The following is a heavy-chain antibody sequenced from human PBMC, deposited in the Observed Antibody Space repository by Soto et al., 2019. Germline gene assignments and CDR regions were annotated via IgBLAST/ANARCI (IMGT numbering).Heavy chain of an antibody. CDR2: IYYSGST. Sequence: PSETLSLTCTVSGGSISRSIYSWGWIRHPPGKGLEWIGTIYYSGSTYYNPSLKSRVTISVDTSKNQFSLKLSSVTAADTAVYYCATRQGGSYNWFDPWGQGTLVTVS. CDR3: ATRQGGSYNWFDP. J-gene: IGHJ5*02. V-gene: IGHV4-39*01. D-gene: IGHD2-15*01. CDR1: GGSISRSIYS.